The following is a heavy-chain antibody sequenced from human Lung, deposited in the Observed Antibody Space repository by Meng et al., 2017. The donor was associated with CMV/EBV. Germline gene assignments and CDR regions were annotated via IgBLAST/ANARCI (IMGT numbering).Heavy chain of an antibody. CDR1: SFYE. V-gene: IGHV3-48*03. J-gene: IGHJ6*02. CDR3: ARGRHCSSASCEGIYYYSGLDV. CDR2: ISGSGSTK. Sequence: LSFYEMHWARQAPGKGLEWVSYISGSGSTKYYADSVRGRFTISRDNAENSLYLQMHSLRAEDTAIYYCARGRHCSSASCEGIYYYSGLDVWGQGTTVTVSS. D-gene: IGHD2-2*01.